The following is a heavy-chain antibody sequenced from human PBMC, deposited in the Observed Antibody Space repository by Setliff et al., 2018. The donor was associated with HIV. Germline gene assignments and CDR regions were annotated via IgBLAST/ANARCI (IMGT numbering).Heavy chain of an antibody. J-gene: IGHJ4*02. CDR1: GASSIYF. CDR2: VYYSGST. CDR3: AKDRSGSYRTFDY. D-gene: IGHD1-26*01. V-gene: IGHV4-39*07. Sequence: PSETLSLTCTVSGASSIYFWGWIRQPPGKGLEWIGSVYYSGSTYYNPSLKSRVTISMDMSKNQFSLKLNSVTAADTAVYYCAKDRSGSYRTFDYWGPGILVTVSS.